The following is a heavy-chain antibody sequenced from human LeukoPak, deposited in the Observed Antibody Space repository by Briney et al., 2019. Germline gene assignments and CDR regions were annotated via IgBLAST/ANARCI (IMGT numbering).Heavy chain of an antibody. CDR3: ARDPEYCSGGSCYRYNWFDP. CDR1: GFTFDDYG. V-gene: IGHV3-20*04. CDR2: INWNGGST. Sequence: GGSLRLSXAASGFTFDDYGMSWVRQAPGKGLEWVSGINWNGGSTGYADSVKGRFTISRDNAKNSLYLQMNSLRAEDTALYYCARDPEYCSGGSCYRYNWFDPWGQGTLVTVSS. D-gene: IGHD2-15*01. J-gene: IGHJ5*02.